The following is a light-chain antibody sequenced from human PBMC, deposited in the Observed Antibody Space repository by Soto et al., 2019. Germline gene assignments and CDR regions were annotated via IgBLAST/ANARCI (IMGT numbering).Light chain of an antibody. Sequence: EIVLTQSPGTLSLSPGERATLSCRASQSGRSKYIAWYQQRPGQAPRLLLYATSNSATGIPDWFSGSESGTDFTLAISRLEPEDFAVYYCQHYGSSWTFGQGTKVEIK. CDR2: ATS. CDR3: QHYGSSWT. J-gene: IGKJ1*01. V-gene: IGKV3-20*01. CDR1: QSGRSKY.